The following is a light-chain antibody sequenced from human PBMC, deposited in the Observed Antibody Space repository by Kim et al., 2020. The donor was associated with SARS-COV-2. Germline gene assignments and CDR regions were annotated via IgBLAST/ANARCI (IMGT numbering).Light chain of an antibody. CDR3: NSRDSSGNLVV. J-gene: IGLJ2*01. V-gene: IGLV3-19*01. Sequence: LGQTVRNTCQGASLRSYYASWYQQKPGQAPVLVIYGKNNRPSGIPDRFSGSSSGNTASLTITGAQAEDEADYYCNSRDSSGNLVVFGGGTQLTVL. CDR2: GKN. CDR1: SLRSYY.